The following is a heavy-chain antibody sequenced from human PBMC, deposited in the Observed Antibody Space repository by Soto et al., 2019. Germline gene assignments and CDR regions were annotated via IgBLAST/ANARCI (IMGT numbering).Heavy chain of an antibody. CDR1: GGSMSPNY. CDR2: IYYAGST. J-gene: IGHJ4*02. Sequence: SETLSLTCTVSGGSMSPNYWSWFRQPPGRGLEWVGYIYYAGSTSYNPSLKSRVTISLETSKSQFSLRLSSVTAADTAVYYCASQKLDVPAFFDYWGQGALVTVSS. V-gene: IGHV4-59*08. CDR3: ASQKLDVPAFFDY. D-gene: IGHD1-1*01.